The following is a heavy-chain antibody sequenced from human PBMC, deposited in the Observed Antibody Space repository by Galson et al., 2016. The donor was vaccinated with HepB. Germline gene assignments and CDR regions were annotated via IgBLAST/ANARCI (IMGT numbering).Heavy chain of an antibody. V-gene: IGHV3-7*03. CDR1: GFTSSSYW. CDR3: ARVGPPPEGYPSHWGGMDV. J-gene: IGHJ6*01. Sequence: SLRLSCAASGFTSSSYWMSWVRRPPGKGLEWVAMINQDGSENYYVDSVKGRFTISRDNAKNSLFLQMNSLRAGGTAIYYCARVGPPPEGYPSHWGGMDVWGQGTTVTVSS. D-gene: IGHD3-16*01. CDR2: INQDGSEN.